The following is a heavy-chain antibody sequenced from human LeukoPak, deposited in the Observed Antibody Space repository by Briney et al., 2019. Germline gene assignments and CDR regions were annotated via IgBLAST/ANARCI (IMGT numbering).Heavy chain of an antibody. J-gene: IGHJ4*02. CDR1: GYTFTSYD. V-gene: IGHV1-8*01. CDR2: MNPNSGNT. CDR3: ARVGGVSPGAPDY. D-gene: IGHD3-16*01. Sequence: ASVKVSRKASGYTFTSYDINWVRQATGQGLEWMGWMNPNSGNTGYAQKFQGRVTMTRNTSISTAYMELSSLRSDDTAVYYCARVGGVSPGAPDYWGQGTLVTVSS.